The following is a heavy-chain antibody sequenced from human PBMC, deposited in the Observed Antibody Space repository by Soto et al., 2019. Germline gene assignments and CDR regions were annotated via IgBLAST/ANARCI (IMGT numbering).Heavy chain of an antibody. CDR2: IRPIFRTA. CDR1: GGTFSTSA. D-gene: IGHD5-12*01. J-gene: IGHJ6*01. Sequence: QVQVVQSGAEVKKPGSSVKVSCKTSGGTFSTSAISWVRQAPGQGLEWMGGIRPIFRTADNAQNIQGRVTITADESARTAYLELRSLTSEDTAVYYCALDKDPARLGGNYCYMMDVWGQGTGVTVTS. V-gene: IGHV1-69*12. CDR3: ALDKDPARLGGNYCYMMDV.